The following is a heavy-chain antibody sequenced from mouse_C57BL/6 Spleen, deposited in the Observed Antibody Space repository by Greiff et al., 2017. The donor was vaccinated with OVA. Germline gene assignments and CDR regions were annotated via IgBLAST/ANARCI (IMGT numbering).Heavy chain of an antibody. CDR2: ISYDGSN. D-gene: IGHD4-1*01. CDR3: AREELGHYFDY. V-gene: IGHV3-6*01. Sequence: EVHLVESGPGLVKPSQSLSLTCSVTGYSITSGYYWNWIRQFPGNKLEWMGYISYDGSNNYNPSLKNRISITRDTSKNQFFLKLNSVTTEDTATYYCAREELGHYFDYWGQGTTLTVSS. CDR1: GYSITSGYY. J-gene: IGHJ2*01.